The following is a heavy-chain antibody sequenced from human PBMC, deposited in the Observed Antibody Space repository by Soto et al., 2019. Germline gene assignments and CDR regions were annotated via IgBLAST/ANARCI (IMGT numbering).Heavy chain of an antibody. CDR2: ITPFFGTA. CDR3: AQTLGLAVAGPGRFDL. J-gene: IGHJ2*01. Sequence: QVQLVQSGAEVKKPGSSVKVSCKASGGTFSNYAISWVRQAPGQGLEWMGGITPFFGTANYAQKFRGRVTITADESMSTAYLELSRLRSEDTAGYYCAQTLGLAVAGPGRFDLWGRGTLVTVSS. D-gene: IGHD6-19*01. CDR1: GGTFSNYA. V-gene: IGHV1-69*12.